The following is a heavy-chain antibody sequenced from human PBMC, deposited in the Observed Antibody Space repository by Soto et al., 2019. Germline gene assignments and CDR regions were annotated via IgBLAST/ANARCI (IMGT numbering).Heavy chain of an antibody. CDR1: GFTFSSRP. CDR3: VSWVSAQFDY. Sequence: PVGSLRLSCAASGFTFSSRPMTWVRQAPGKGLEWVSTLNENGANTHYADSVKGRFTISRDNSRNTLDLQMNSLRAEDTALYYCVSWVSAQFDYWGQGTLVTVSS. CDR2: LNENGANT. J-gene: IGHJ4*02. D-gene: IGHD2-8*01. V-gene: IGHV3-23*01.